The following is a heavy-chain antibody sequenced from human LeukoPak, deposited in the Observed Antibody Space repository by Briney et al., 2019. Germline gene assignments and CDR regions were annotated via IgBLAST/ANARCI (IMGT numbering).Heavy chain of an antibody. D-gene: IGHD3-10*01. J-gene: IGHJ4*02. CDR2: ISAYNGNT. CDR3: ARDYYGSGSYPPPDRSLDELPLSS. Sequence: GASVKVSCKASGYTSTSYGISWVRQAPGQGLEWMGWISAYNGNTNYAQKLQGRVTMTTDTSTSTAYMELRSLRSDDTAVYYCARDYYGSGSYPPPDRSLDELPLSSWGQGTLVTVSS. CDR1: GYTSTSYG. V-gene: IGHV1-18*01.